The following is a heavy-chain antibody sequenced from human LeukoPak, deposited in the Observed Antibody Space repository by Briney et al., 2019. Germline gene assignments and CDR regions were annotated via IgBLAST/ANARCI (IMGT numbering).Heavy chain of an antibody. V-gene: IGHV3-21*01. J-gene: IGHJ6*03. CDR2: ISSSSSYI. CDR3: ARDVHAAAGHMDA. CDR1: GFTFSSYS. D-gene: IGHD6-13*01. Sequence: GGSLRLSCAASGFTFSSYSMNWVRQAPGKGLEWVSSISSSSSYIYYADSVKGRFTISRDNAKNSLYLQMNSLRAEDTAVYYCARDVHAAAGHMDAWGKGTTVTVSS.